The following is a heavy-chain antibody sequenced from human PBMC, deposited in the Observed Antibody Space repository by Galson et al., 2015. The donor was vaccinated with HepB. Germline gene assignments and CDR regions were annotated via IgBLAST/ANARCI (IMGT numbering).Heavy chain of an antibody. CDR2: IIPIIGLP. V-gene: IGHV1-69*10. Sequence: SVKVSCKASGGGFSSFAINWVRQAPGQGLEWVGGIIPIIGLPNYAQKFEGRVTITADRPTNTAYMELSNLTSEDTAVYYCARVARIPASTTGGGDYWGQGTLVTVSP. D-gene: IGHD6-13*01. J-gene: IGHJ4*02. CDR3: ARVARIPASTTGGGDY. CDR1: GGGFSSFA.